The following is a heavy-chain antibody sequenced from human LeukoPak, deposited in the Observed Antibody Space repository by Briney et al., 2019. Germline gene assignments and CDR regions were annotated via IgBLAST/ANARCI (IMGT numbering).Heavy chain of an antibody. CDR3: ATRSYYDSSGYYLQYFDY. D-gene: IGHD3-22*01. Sequence: ASVKVSCKVSGYTLTELSMHWVRQAPGKGLEWMGGFDPEDGETIYAQKFQGRVTMTEDTSTDTAYMELSSLRSEDTAVYYCATRSYYDSSGYYLQYFDYWGQGTLVTVSS. J-gene: IGHJ4*02. CDR2: FDPEDGET. V-gene: IGHV1-24*01. CDR1: GYTLTELS.